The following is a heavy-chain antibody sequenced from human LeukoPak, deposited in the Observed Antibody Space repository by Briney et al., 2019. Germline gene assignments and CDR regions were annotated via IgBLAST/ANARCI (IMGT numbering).Heavy chain of an antibody. CDR3: SGQISXQXVRAXYHYIDV. CDR2: IYYSGST. D-gene: IGHD6-6*01. CDR1: GGSMSNYY. Sequence: TLSLTCSVSGGSMSNYYWSWIRQPPGKGLEWIGFIYYSGSTNYNPSLQSRVTISLDTSKSEFSLKLSSVTAADTAMYYCSGQISXQXVRAXYHYIDVWGKGTTVTVSS. V-gene: IGHV4-59*08. J-gene: IGHJ6*03.